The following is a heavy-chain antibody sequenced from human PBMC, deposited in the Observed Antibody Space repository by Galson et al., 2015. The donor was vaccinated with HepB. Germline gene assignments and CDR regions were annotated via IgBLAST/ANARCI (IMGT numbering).Heavy chain of an antibody. D-gene: IGHD6-13*01. J-gene: IGHJ4*02. V-gene: IGHV1-46*01. CDR1: GYTFTSYY. CDR3: ARDKGRSSSWYMCFDY. Sequence: SVKVSCKASGYTFTSYYMHWVRQAPGQGLEWMGIINPSGGSTSYAQKFQGRVTMTRDTSTSTVYMELSSLRSEDTAVYYCARDKGRSSSWYMCFDYWGQGTLVTVSS. CDR2: INPSGGST.